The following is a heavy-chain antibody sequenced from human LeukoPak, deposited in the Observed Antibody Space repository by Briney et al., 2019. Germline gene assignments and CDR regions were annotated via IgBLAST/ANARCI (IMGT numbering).Heavy chain of an antibody. V-gene: IGHV1-24*01. D-gene: IGHD4-11*01. Sequence: GASVKVSCKVSGYTLTELSMHWVRQAPGEGLEWMGGFDPEDGETIYAQKFQGRVTMTEDTSTDTAYMELSSLRSEDTAVYYCATASTSRHAFDIWGQGTMVTVSS. J-gene: IGHJ3*02. CDR3: ATASTSRHAFDI. CDR2: FDPEDGET. CDR1: GYTLTELS.